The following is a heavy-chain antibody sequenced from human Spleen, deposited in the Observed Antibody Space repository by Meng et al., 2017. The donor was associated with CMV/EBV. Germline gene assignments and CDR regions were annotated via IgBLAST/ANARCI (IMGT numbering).Heavy chain of an antibody. J-gene: IGHJ3*02. D-gene: IGHD3-22*01. Sequence: GSLRLSCTVSGGSVTDYYWSWIRQAPGKGLEWIGYFYYSGSTRYNPSLESRVTISVDTSKNHFSLKLTSVTAADTAIYYCARGYYYDSSGYYAVSAFDIWGQGTMVTVSS. V-gene: IGHV4-59*02. CDR1: GGSVTDYY. CDR2: FYYSGST. CDR3: ARGYYYDSSGYYAVSAFDI.